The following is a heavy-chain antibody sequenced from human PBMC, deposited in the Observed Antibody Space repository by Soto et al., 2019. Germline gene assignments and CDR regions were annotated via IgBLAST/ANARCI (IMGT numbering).Heavy chain of an antibody. Sequence: TGGSLRLSCAASGFTFSRYGIHWVRQAPGKGLEWVALISYGGSSEFYADSVKGRFTISRDNSKNTVYLQMDSLRADDTAVYYCAKDGSSTWYVDYWGQGTLVTVSS. J-gene: IGHJ4*02. CDR2: ISYGGSSE. CDR3: AKDGSSTWYVDY. CDR1: GFTFSRYG. V-gene: IGHV3-30*18. D-gene: IGHD6-13*01.